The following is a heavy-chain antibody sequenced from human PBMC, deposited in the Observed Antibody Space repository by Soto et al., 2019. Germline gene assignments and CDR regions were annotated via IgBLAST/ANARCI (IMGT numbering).Heavy chain of an antibody. D-gene: IGHD6-19*01. J-gene: IGHJ4*02. CDR3: AREGGWSSFDY. Sequence: QVQLVESGGGVVQPGRSLRLSCAASGFTFSSYAMHWVRQAPGKGLEWVAVISYDGSNKYYAASVKGRFTISRDNSKNTRYLQMNSLRAEDTAVYYCAREGGWSSFDYWGQGTLVTVSS. CDR2: ISYDGSNK. V-gene: IGHV3-30-3*01. CDR1: GFTFSSYA.